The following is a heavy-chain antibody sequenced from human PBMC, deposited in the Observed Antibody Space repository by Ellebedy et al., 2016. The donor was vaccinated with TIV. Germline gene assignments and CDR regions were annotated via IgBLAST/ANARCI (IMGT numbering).Heavy chain of an antibody. V-gene: IGHV3-9*01. CDR1: GFTFDDYA. D-gene: IGHD5-12*01. CDR2: ISWNSGSI. Sequence: GGSLRLSXAASGFTFDDYAMHWVRQAPGKGLEWVSGISWNSGSIGYADSVKGRFTISRDNAKNSLYLQMNSLRDEDTAVYHCTRDGARGYDMDYWGQGTLVTVSS. CDR3: TRDGARGYDMDY. J-gene: IGHJ4*02.